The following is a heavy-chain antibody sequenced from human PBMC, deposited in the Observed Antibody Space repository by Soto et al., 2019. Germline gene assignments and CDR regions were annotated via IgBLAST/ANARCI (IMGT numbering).Heavy chain of an antibody. D-gene: IGHD3-3*01. V-gene: IGHV4-59*08. CDR1: GGSISSYY. CDR3: ARVGRITIFGVVLSSWFDP. Sequence: PSETLSLTCTVSGGSISSYYWSWIRQPPGKGLEWIGYIYYSGSTNYSPSLKSRVTISVDTSKNQFSLKLSSVTAADTAVYYCARVGRITIFGVVLSSWFDPWGQGTLVTVSS. CDR2: IYYSGST. J-gene: IGHJ5*02.